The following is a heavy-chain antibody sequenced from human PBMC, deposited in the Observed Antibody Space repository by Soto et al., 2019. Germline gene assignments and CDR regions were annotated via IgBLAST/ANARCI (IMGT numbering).Heavy chain of an antibody. CDR3: ARDKSAANGVLAH. Sequence: ASVKVSCKASGYTFTNYYLHWVRQAPGQGLEWVGMINPSARSASYAQKLRGRLTMDRDTSTTTVYMELSRLTFEDTAVYFCARDKSAANGVLAHWGQGTLVTVSS. CDR2: INPSARSA. CDR1: GYTFTNYY. J-gene: IGHJ4*02. D-gene: IGHD3-10*01. V-gene: IGHV1-46*04.